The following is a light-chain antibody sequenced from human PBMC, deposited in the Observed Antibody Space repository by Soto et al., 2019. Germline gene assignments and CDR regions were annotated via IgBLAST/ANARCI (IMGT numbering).Light chain of an antibody. V-gene: IGLV2-14*01. J-gene: IGLJ1*01. CDR1: SSDIGGYNY. Sequence: QSALTQPASVSGSPGQSITISCTGTSSDIGGYNYVSWYQQLPGKAPKLMVYGVSNRPSGVSNRFSGSKSGNTASLTISGLQAEDEADYYCSSYTSGSTLYVFGTGTKLTVL. CDR3: SSYTSGSTLYV. CDR2: GVS.